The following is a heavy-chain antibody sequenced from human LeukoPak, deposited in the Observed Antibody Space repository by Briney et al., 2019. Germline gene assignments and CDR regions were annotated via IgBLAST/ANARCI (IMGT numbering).Heavy chain of an antibody. CDR2: IYTSGST. CDR3: ARPSSGSSYGTFDI. V-gene: IGHV4-4*09. CDR1: GGSISSYF. D-gene: IGHD1-26*01. J-gene: IGHJ3*02. Sequence: SETLSLTCTVSGGSISSYFWSCIRQPPGKGLEWIGYIYTSGSTNYNPSFKSRVTMSVDTSKNQFSLKLTSVTAADTAVYYCARPSSGSSYGTFDIWGQGTMVTVSS.